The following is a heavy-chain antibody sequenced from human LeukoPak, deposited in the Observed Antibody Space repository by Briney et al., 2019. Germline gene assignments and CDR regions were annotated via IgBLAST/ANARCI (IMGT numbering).Heavy chain of an antibody. V-gene: IGHV3-74*01. Sequence: GGSLRLSCAASGFTFSNYWMHWVRQAPGKGLVWVSRIHSDGSSTTSADSVKGRFTISRDNAENTLYLQMNSLRAEDTAVYYCARDLGYCTNGVCHTRFDYWGQGTLVAVSS. CDR2: IHSDGSST. CDR3: ARDLGYCTNGVCHTRFDY. D-gene: IGHD2-8*01. J-gene: IGHJ4*02. CDR1: GFTFSNYW.